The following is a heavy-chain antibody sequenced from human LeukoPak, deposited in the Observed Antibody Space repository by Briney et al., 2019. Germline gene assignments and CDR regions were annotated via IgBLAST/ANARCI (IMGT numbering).Heavy chain of an antibody. CDR1: GFTFSSYW. D-gene: IGHD3-10*01. J-gene: IGHJ6*03. CDR3: ARADVLLWFGELLGSYMDV. CDR2: IKKDGSEK. V-gene: IGHV3-7*01. Sequence: PGGSLRLSCAASGFTFSSYWMSWVRQAPGKGLEWVANIKKDGSEKYYVDSVKGRFTISRDNAKTSLYLQMNSLRAEDTAVYYCARADVLLWFGELLGSYMDVWGKGTTVTVSS.